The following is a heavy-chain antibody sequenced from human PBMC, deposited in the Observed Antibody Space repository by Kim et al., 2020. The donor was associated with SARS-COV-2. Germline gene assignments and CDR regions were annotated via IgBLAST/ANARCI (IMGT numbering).Heavy chain of an antibody. V-gene: IGHV4-59*01. CDR2: IYYSGST. Sequence: SETLSLTCTVSGGSISSYYWSWIRQPPGKGLEWIGYIYYSGSTNYNPSLKSRVTISVDTSKNQFSLKLSSVTAADTAVYYCARGRRGASAYDFWSGYPENWFDPWGQGTLVTVSS. D-gene: IGHD3-3*01. J-gene: IGHJ5*02. CDR1: GGSISSYY. CDR3: ARGRRGASAYDFWSGYPENWFDP.